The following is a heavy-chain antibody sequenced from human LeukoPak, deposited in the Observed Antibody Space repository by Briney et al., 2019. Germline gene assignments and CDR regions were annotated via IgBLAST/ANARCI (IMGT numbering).Heavy chain of an antibody. D-gene: IGHD6-13*01. CDR3: ARVPNSSSWVLAKWFDP. CDR1: GGTFSSYA. V-gene: IGHV1-69*13. Sequence: ASVKVSCKASGGTFSSYAISWVRQAPGQGLEWKGGIIPIFGTANCAQKFQGRVTITADESTSTAYMELSSLRSEDTAVYYCARVPNSSSWVLAKWFDPWGQGTLVTVSS. J-gene: IGHJ5*02. CDR2: IIPIFGTA.